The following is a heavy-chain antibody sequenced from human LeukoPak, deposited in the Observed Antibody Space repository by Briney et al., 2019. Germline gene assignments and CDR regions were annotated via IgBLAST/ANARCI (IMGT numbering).Heavy chain of an antibody. Sequence: SVKVSCKASGYTFTGYYMHWVRQAPGQGLEWMGWINTNTGNPTYAQGFTGRFVFSLDTSVSTAYLQISSLKAEDTAVYYCARSYYFDSSAYYLFDYWGQGTLVTVSS. CDR1: GYTFTGYY. CDR3: ARSYYFDSSAYYLFDY. V-gene: IGHV7-4-1*02. J-gene: IGHJ4*02. D-gene: IGHD3-22*01. CDR2: INTNTGNP.